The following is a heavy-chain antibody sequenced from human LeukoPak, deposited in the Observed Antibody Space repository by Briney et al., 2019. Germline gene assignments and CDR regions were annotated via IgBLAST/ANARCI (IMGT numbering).Heavy chain of an antibody. CDR2: IYYSGST. D-gene: IGHD2-15*01. V-gene: IGHV4-59*12. J-gene: IGHJ4*02. CDR1: GGSISSYY. Sequence: SETLSLTCTVSGGSISSYYWSWIRQPPGKGLEWIGYIYYSGSTNYNPSLKSRVTMSVDTSKNQFSLKLSSVTAADTAVYYCARYNCSGGSCYSDYWGQGTLVTVSS. CDR3: ARYNCSGGSCYSDY.